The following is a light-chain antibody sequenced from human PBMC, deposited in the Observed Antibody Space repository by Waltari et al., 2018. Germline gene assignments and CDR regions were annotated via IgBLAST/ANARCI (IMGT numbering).Light chain of an antibody. CDR1: SDDIGAYSY. J-gene: IGLJ2*01. CDR3: SAYTSRGTLK. V-gene: IGLV2-14*03. CDR2: DLT. Sequence: QSALTQPASVSGSPGQSITISCPWTSDDIGAYSYVPWYHQRPGKVPKLIIYDLTERPSGVSNRFSGSKSGSTASLTVSGLQAEDEGLFYCSAYTSRGTLKFGGGTRVTVL.